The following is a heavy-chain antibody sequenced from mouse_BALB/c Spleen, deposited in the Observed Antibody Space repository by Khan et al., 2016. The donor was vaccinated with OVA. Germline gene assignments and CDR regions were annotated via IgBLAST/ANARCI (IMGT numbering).Heavy chain of an antibody. CDR3: ARIYRSDFDY. V-gene: IGHV1-20*02. D-gene: IGHD1-1*01. CDR2: INPHIGAT. J-gene: IGHJ2*01. Sequence: EVQLQESGPELVKPGASVKISCKASGYSFTGYFMNWVMQRHGKSLEWIGRINPHIGATFYNQKFKDKATLTVDESSSTAHMELRSLASEDSAVYYCARIYRSDFDYWGQGTTLTVSS. CDR1: GYSFTGYF.